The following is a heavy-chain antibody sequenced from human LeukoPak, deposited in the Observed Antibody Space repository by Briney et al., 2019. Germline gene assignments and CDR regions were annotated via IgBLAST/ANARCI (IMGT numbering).Heavy chain of an antibody. CDR3: ARSRSGSYYDY. V-gene: IGHV3-30*04. CDR1: GFPFSSYA. CDR2: ISYDGTNK. J-gene: IGHJ4*02. D-gene: IGHD1-26*01. Sequence: GRSLRLSCAASGFPFSSYAMHWARQAPGKGLEWVAVISYDGTNKYYADSVKGRFTISRDNSKNTLYLQMNSLRAEDTAVYYCARSRSGSYYDYWGQGTLVTVSS.